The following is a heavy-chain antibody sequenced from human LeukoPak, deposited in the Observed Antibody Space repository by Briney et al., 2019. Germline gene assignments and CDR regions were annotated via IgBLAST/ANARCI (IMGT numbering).Heavy chain of an antibody. V-gene: IGHV3-21*01. CDR1: GFTFSSYS. D-gene: IGHD1-26*01. CDR2: ISSSSSYI. Sequence: GGSLRLSCAASGFTFSSYSMKWVRQAPGKGLEWVSSISSSSSYIYYADSVKGRFTISRDNAKNSLYLQMNSLRAEDTAVYYCASNSVGAGDYWGQGTLVTVSS. CDR3: ASNSVGAGDY. J-gene: IGHJ4*02.